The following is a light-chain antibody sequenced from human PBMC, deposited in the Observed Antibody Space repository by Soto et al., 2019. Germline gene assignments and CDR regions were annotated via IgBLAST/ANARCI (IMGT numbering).Light chain of an antibody. J-gene: IGLJ1*01. V-gene: IGLV1-44*01. CDR2: NNN. Sequence: QSVLTQPPSASGTPGQRVTISCSGSSSNIGSNNVNWYQQVPGTAPKLLIYNNNQRPSGVPDRFSGSKSGTSGSLAISGLQSEDESFYYYAAWDDSLNGPSLFGTGPK. CDR1: SSNIGSNN. CDR3: AAWDDSLNGPSL.